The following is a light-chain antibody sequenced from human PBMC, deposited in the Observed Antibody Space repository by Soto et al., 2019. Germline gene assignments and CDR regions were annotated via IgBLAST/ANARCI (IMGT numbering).Light chain of an antibody. CDR3: QQYGGSPLVT. CDR2: GAS. CDR1: QSISSGY. V-gene: IGKV3-20*01. J-gene: IGKJ4*01. Sequence: ETVLTQSPGTLSLSPGERATLSCRASQSISSGYLAWYQQSPGQAPRLLISGASNRATGMPDRFSGSGSGTDFTLTISRLEPEDFAVYYCQQYGGSPLVTFGGGTKVEIK.